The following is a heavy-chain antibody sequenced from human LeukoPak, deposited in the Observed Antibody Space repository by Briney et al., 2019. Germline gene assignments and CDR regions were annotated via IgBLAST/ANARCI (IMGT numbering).Heavy chain of an antibody. J-gene: IGHJ4*02. CDR2: FDPEDGET. Sequence: GASVKVSCKVSGYTLTELPMHWVRQAPGKGLEWMGGFDPEDGETIYAQKFQGRVTMTEDTSTDTAYMELSSLRSEDTAVYYCATDLISGWELQGGVPTYWGQGTLVTVSS. V-gene: IGHV1-24*01. D-gene: IGHD1-26*01. CDR1: GYTLTELP. CDR3: ATDLISGWELQGGVPTY.